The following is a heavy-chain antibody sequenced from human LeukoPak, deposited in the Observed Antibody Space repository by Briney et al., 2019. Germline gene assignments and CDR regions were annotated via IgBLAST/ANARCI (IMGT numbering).Heavy chain of an antibody. J-gene: IGHJ3*02. CDR2: INPSGGST. V-gene: IGHV1-46*01. CDR3: ARGDHVRIYAESAFDI. D-gene: IGHD3-3*01. CDR1: GYTFTSYF. Sequence: ASVKVSCKSYGYTFTSYFMRWVRQAPGQGLEWMGIINPSGGSTNYAQKFQGRVTMTRDTSTSTVYMELSRLRSEDTAVYYCARGDHVRIYAESAFDIWGQGTKVTVSS.